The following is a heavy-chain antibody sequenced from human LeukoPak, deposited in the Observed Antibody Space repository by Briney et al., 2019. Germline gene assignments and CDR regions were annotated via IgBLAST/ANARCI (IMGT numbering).Heavy chain of an antibody. Sequence: GGSLRLSCAASGFTFRNYAMSWVRQAPGKGLEWVSAISGSAVNTYYADSVKGRFTVSRDNSKNTLYLQMNSLRAEDTAVYYWATETGDSPDYWGQGTLVTVSS. CDR3: ATETGDSPDY. CDR2: ISGSAVNT. CDR1: GFTFRNYA. V-gene: IGHV3-23*01. J-gene: IGHJ4*02. D-gene: IGHD3-16*01.